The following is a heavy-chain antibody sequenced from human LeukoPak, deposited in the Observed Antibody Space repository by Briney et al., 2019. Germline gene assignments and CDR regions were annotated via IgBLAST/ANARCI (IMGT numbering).Heavy chain of an antibody. CDR1: GFTSSSYW. Sequence: GGSLRLSCAASGFTSSSYWMHWVRQVPGKGLVWVSRISGDGTARNYADSVKGRFTISRDNSKNTLYLQMNSLRAEDTAVYYCAKHHSSGYSTFDYWGQGTLVTVSS. CDR2: ISGDGTAR. J-gene: IGHJ4*02. D-gene: IGHD3-22*01. CDR3: AKHHSSGYSTFDY. V-gene: IGHV3-74*01.